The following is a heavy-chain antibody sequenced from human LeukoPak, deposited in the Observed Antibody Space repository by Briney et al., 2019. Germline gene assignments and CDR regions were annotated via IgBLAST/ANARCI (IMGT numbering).Heavy chain of an antibody. V-gene: IGHV1-2*02. CDR3: ARDVHDYGGNSGFDY. Sequence: ASVKVSCKASGYTFSDYYMHWGRQAPGQGLEWMGWINPSSGDTNYAQKFRGRVTMTRDASISTVYMELSWLRADDTAIYYCARDVHDYGGNSGFDYWGQGSLVIVSS. CDR1: GYTFSDYY. J-gene: IGHJ4*02. D-gene: IGHD4-23*01. CDR2: INPSSGDT.